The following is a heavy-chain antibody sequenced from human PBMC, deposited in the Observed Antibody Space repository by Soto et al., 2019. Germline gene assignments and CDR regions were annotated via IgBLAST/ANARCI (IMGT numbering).Heavy chain of an antibody. Sequence: QITLKESGPTLVKPTQTLTLTCTFSGFSLSTSGVGVGWIRQPPGKALEWLTLIYWNDDKRYSPSLKSRLTIXKDNSXXQVVLTLTNMDPVYTATYYCAHAAYDSGYVYGLDVWGQGTTVTVSS. CDR3: AHAAYDSGYVYGLDV. V-gene: IGHV2-5*01. D-gene: IGHD5-12*01. CDR2: IYWNDDK. J-gene: IGHJ6*02. CDR1: GFSLSTSGVG.